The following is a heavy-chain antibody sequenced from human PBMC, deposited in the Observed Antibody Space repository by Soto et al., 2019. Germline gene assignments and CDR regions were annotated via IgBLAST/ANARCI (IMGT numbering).Heavy chain of an antibody. D-gene: IGHD3-10*01. CDR1: GGTFSSYT. CDR3: ARRMVRGVNSAWAFDY. Sequence: QVQLVQSGAEVKKPGSSVKVSCKASGGTFSSYTISWVRQAPGQGLEWMGRIIPILGIANYAQKFQGRVTITADKSTSTAYMELSSLRSEDTAVYYCARRMVRGVNSAWAFDYWGQGTLVTVSS. CDR2: IIPILGIA. J-gene: IGHJ4*02. V-gene: IGHV1-69*02.